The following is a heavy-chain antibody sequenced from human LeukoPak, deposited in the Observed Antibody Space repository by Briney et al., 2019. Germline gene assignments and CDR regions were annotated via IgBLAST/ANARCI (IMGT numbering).Heavy chain of an antibody. CDR1: GFTFDNFW. Sequence: GGSPRLSCAASGFTFDNFWMNWVRQAPGKGLEWVANINKDGSEKYYVDSVEGRFTISRDNARNSLYLQMNSLRAEDTAVYYCGVVYWGRGTLVTVSS. CDR3: GVVY. J-gene: IGHJ4*02. V-gene: IGHV3-7*01. CDR2: INKDGSEK.